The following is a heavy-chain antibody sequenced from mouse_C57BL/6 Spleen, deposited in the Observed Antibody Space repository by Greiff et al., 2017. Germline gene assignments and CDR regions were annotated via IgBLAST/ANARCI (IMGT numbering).Heavy chain of an antibody. D-gene: IGHD1-1*01. CDR3: ARKITTVVAPFDY. J-gene: IGHJ2*01. V-gene: IGHV1-66*01. CDR1: GYSFTSYY. CDR2: IYPGSGNT. Sequence: QVQLKESGPELVKPGASVKISCKASGYSFTSYYIHWVKQRPGQGLEWIGWIYPGSGNTKYNEKFKGKATLTADTSSSTAYMQLSSLTSEDSAVYYCARKITTVVAPFDYWGQGTTLTVSS.